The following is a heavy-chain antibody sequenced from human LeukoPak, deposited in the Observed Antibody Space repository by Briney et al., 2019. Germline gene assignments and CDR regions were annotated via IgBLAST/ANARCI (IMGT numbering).Heavy chain of an antibody. J-gene: IGHJ4*02. CDR2: IWYDGSTK. V-gene: IGHV3-33*06. D-gene: IGHD5-18*01. Sequence: GRSLRLSCATSVFTFSAYAMHWVRQAPGKGLEWVAVIWYDGSTKYYTDSVKGRFTISRDNSKNTQYLQMDSLRAEDTAVYYCAKDRLRGYTYGYPDYWVQGTLVTVSS. CDR1: VFTFSAYA. CDR3: AKDRLRGYTYGYPDY.